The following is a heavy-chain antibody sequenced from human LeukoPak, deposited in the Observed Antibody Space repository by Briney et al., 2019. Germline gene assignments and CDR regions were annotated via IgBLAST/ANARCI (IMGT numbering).Heavy chain of an antibody. CDR1: GFTFSSYA. D-gene: IGHD6-13*01. Sequence: GGSLRLSCAASGFTFSSYAMSWVRQAPGKGLEWVSAISGSGGSTYYADSVKGRFTISRDNSKNTLYLQMNSLRAEDTAVYYCAKDHSSSWYGGNWFDPWGQGTLVTVSS. J-gene: IGHJ5*02. CDR3: AKDHSSSWYGGNWFDP. CDR2: ISGSGGST. V-gene: IGHV3-23*01.